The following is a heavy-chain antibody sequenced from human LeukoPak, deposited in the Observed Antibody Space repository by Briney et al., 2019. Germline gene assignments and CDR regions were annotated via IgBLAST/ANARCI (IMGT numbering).Heavy chain of an antibody. J-gene: IGHJ3*02. V-gene: IGHV3-21*01. Sequence: GGSLRLSCAASGFTFSSYSMNWVRQAPGKGLEWVSSISSSSSYIYYADSVKGRFTISRDNAKNSLYPQMNSLRAEDTAVYYCARGTRESSSSLRGAFDIWGQGTMVTVSS. CDR1: GFTFSSYS. CDR2: ISSSSSYI. CDR3: ARGTRESSSSLRGAFDI. D-gene: IGHD6-13*01.